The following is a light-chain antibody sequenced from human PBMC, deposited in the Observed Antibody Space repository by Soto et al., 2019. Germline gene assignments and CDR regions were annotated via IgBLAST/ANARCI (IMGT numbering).Light chain of an antibody. CDR3: QQNYGVPYT. V-gene: IGKV1-39*01. J-gene: IGKJ2*01. CDR2: SAD. Sequence: DVQLTQSPSLLSASVGDRVTITCRASPSIGGYLNWYQHKPGKAPKLLIFSADSQYNVVPSRFSGSGFNKEFSLTISIFQHEDFATYYCQQNYGVPYTFGHGTRVEIK. CDR1: PSIGGY.